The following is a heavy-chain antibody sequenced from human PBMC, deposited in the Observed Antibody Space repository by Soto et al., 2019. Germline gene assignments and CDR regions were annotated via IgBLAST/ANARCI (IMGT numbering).Heavy chain of an antibody. CDR2: IYDSGGT. CDR3: AREVIPLTTDWYFDL. V-gene: IGHV4-30-4*01. CDR1: GGSISGGVGGLYY. Sequence: QLQLRESGPGLVKPSETLSLTCTVSGGSISGGVGGLYYWSWIRQPPGKGLEGIGYIYDSGGTYYTPSLKSRVTISVDTSKNQFSLRLSSVTAADTAVYYCAREVIPLTTDWYFDLWGRGTLVTVSS. D-gene: IGHD4-17*01. J-gene: IGHJ2*01.